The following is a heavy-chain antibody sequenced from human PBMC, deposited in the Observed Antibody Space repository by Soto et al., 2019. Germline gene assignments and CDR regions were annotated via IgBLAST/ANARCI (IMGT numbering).Heavy chain of an antibody. CDR3: ARGGWTYGPGPFDL. J-gene: IGHJ3*01. Sequence: QVQLVQSGTEVKTPGASVKVSCHASGYTFTNYGINWVRQAPGQGLEWMAWISAYNGKTHHAPFVQGRVTMTTDASTRTASMELTSLRSADTAVYSCARGGWTYGPGPFDLWGQGTMVTVSS. D-gene: IGHD4-17*01. CDR2: ISAYNGKT. CDR1: GYTFTNYG. V-gene: IGHV1-18*04.